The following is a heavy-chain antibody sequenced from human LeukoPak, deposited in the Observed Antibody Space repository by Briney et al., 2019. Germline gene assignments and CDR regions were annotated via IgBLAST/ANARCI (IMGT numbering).Heavy chain of an antibody. V-gene: IGHV4-30-4*01. D-gene: IGHD3-10*01. CDR2: IYYSGST. Sequence: ASETLSLTCTVSGGSISSGDYYWSWIRQPPGKGLEWIGYIYYSGSTYYNPSLKSRVTISVDTSKNQSSLKLSSVTAADTAVYYCARDRMVRGVSLYYYYYGMDVWGQGTTVTVSS. CDR3: ARDRMVRGVSLYYYYYGMDV. CDR1: GGSISSGDYY. J-gene: IGHJ6*02.